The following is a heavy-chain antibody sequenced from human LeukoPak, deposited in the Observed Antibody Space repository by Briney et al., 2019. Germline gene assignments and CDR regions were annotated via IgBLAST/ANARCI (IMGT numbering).Heavy chain of an antibody. D-gene: IGHD3-22*01. CDR3: ATGGIVVVLNAFDY. CDR1: GYTFTSYG. CDR2: ISAYNGNT. V-gene: IGHV1-18*01. Sequence: GASVKVSCKASGYTFTSYGISWVRQAPGQGLEWMGWISAYNGNTNYAQKFQGRVTITADTSTDTAYMELSSLRSEDTAVYYCATGGIVVVLNAFDYWGQGTLVTVSS. J-gene: IGHJ4*02.